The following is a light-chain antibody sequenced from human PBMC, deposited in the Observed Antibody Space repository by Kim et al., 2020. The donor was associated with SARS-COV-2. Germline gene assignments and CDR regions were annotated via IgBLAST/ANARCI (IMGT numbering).Light chain of an antibody. CDR3: KQYYTTPPLT. V-gene: IGKV4-1*01. CDR2: WAS. Sequence: DIVLTQSPDSLAVSLGERATINCKSNQSLLYTSNDKNYLAWYQQKPGQPPKLLFYWASTRESGVPGRFSGSGSGTDFTLTISSLQAEDVAVYYCKQYYTTPPLTFGQGTRLEIK. CDR1: QSLLYTSNDKNY. J-gene: IGKJ5*01.